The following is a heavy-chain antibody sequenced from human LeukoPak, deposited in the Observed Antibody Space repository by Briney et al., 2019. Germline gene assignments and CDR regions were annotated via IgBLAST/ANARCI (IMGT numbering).Heavy chain of an antibody. CDR2: INHSGST. CDR1: GGSFSGYY. J-gene: IGHJ4*02. Sequence: KPSETLSLTCAVYGGSFSGYYWSWIRQPPGKGLEWIGEINHSGSTNYNPFLKSRVTISVDTSKNQFSLKLSSVTAADTAVYYCARDQQLVQHYYFDYWGQGTLVTVSS. V-gene: IGHV4-34*01. CDR3: ARDQQLVQHYYFDY. D-gene: IGHD6-13*01.